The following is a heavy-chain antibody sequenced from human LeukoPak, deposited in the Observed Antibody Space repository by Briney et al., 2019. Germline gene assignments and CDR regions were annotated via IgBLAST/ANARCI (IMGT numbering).Heavy chain of an antibody. CDR2: IYTSGST. CDR1: GGSISSYY. V-gene: IGHV4-4*09. D-gene: IGHD6-13*01. Sequence: SETLSLTCTVSGGSISSYYWSWIRQPPGKGLEWIGYIYTSGSTNYNPSLKSRVTISVDTSKNQFSLKLSSVTAADTAVYYCARGVVAAAGWFDPWGQETLVTVSS. J-gene: IGHJ5*02. CDR3: ARGVVAAAGWFDP.